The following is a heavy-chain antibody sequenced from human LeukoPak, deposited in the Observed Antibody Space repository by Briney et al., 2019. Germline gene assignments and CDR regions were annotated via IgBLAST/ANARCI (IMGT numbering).Heavy chain of an antibody. J-gene: IGHJ4*02. CDR2: FDPEDGET. CDR3: ARLYSSSWHRDY. Sequence: ASVKVSCKVSGYTLTELSMHWVRQAPGKGLEWMGGFDPEDGETIYAQKFQGRVTMTEDTSTDTAYMELSSLRSEDTAVYYCARLYSSSWHRDYWGQGTLVTVSS. CDR1: GYTLTELS. D-gene: IGHD6-13*01. V-gene: IGHV1-24*01.